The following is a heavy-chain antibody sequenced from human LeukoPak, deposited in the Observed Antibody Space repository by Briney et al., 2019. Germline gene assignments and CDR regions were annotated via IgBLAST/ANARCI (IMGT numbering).Heavy chain of an antibody. D-gene: IGHD5-18*01. CDR2: IYYSGST. V-gene: IGHV4-59*01. CDR1: GGSISSYY. J-gene: IGHJ6*02. CDR3: ARARADTAKYYYYGMDV. Sequence: PSETLSLTCTVSGGSISSYYWSWIRQPPGKGPEWIGYIYYSGSTNYNPSLKSRVTISVDTSKNQFSLKLSSVTAADTAVYYCARARADTAKYYYYGMDVWGQGTTVTVSS.